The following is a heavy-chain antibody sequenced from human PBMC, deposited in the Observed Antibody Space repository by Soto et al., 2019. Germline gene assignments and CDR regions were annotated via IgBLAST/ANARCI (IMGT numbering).Heavy chain of an antibody. CDR1: GFTFGHYA. D-gene: IGHD3-10*01. J-gene: IGHJ4*02. CDR3: AKVGGPGSYYKGYFAH. V-gene: IGHV3-9*01. Sequence: GGSLRLSCAASGFTFGHYAMHWVRQAPGKGLEWVSGISWNSDTIGYADSVRGRFTISRDNAKNSLSLQMNSLRPEDSALYYCAKVGGPGSYYKGYFAHWGQGTLVTVSS. CDR2: ISWNSDTI.